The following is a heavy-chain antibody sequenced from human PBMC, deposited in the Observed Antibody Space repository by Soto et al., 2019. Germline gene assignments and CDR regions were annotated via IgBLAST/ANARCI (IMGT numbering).Heavy chain of an antibody. CDR1: GFTFDDYA. D-gene: IGHD6-19*01. J-gene: IGHJ4*02. CDR2: ISWNSGSI. Sequence: SLRLSCSASGFTFDDYAMHWVRQAPGKGLEWASGISWNSGSIGYADSVKGRFTISRDNAKNSLYLQMNSLRAEDTALYYCAKGSGYSSGWPFDYWGQGTLVTVSS. CDR3: AKGSGYSSGWPFDY. V-gene: IGHV3-9*01.